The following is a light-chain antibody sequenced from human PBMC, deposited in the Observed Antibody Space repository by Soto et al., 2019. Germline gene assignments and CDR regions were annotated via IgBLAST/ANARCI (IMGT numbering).Light chain of an antibody. CDR2: EIN. CDR3: SSFAGSNNFPYV. CDR1: SSDVVAYDY. V-gene: IGLV2-8*01. Sequence: QSALTHPPSASGSPGQSFTISCTGTSSDVVAYDYVSWYQQHPGKAPKLMIYEINKRPSGVPDRFSGSKSGNTASLTVSGLQAEDEADYYCSSFAGSNNFPYVFGTGTKV. J-gene: IGLJ1*01.